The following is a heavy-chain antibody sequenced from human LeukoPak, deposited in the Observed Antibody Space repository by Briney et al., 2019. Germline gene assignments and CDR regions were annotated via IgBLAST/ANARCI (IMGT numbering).Heavy chain of an antibody. CDR1: GFTFSSYS. CDR3: AARFDY. CDR2: ISSSSSTI. Sequence: PGGSLRLSCAASGFTFSSYSMNWVRQAPGKGQEWVSYISSSSSTIYYADSVKGRFTISRDNAKNSLYLQMNSLRAEDTAVYYCAARFDYWGQGALVTVSS. J-gene: IGHJ4*02. V-gene: IGHV3-48*04.